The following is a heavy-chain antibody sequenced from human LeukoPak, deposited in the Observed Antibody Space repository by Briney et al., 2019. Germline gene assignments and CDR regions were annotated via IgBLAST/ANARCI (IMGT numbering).Heavy chain of an antibody. V-gene: IGHV4-61*02. CDR1: GGSISSGNYY. Sequence: SETLSLTCTVSGGSISSGNYYWSWIRQPAGKGLDSFGRIYSSGSTNSNPSLKSRVTISPDTSKNQFSLKLTYVTAADTAVYYCARDAPRTWFDPWGQGTLVTVSS. CDR3: ARDAPRTWFDP. CDR2: IYSSGST. J-gene: IGHJ5*02.